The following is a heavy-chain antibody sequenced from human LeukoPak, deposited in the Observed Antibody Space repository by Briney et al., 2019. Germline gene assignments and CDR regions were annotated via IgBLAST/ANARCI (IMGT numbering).Heavy chain of an antibody. CDR2: ITGSGSST. CDR1: GFTFTSHS. D-gene: IGHD3-10*01. V-gene: IGHV3-23*01. J-gene: IGHJ6*02. Sequence: GGSLRLSCAASGFTFTSHSITWFRQAPGKGLEWVSSITGSGSSTYYADSVKGRFTISRDNSKNTLYLQMNSLRAEDTAVYYCAKRAVLLWFGEPPANYYYYYGMDVWGQGTTVTVSS. CDR3: AKRAVLLWFGEPPANYYYYYGMDV.